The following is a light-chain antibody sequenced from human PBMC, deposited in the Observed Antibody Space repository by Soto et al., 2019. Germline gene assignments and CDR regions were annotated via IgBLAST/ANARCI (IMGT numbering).Light chain of an antibody. J-gene: IGKJ4*02. Sequence: IALTQCPSTLSVSPGERATLSCRASQSLXRHFAWYQHKPGQAPRVLXDPASTRERGRPARLSGSGSGTEFTRTISRLQSEDFACYYWQQYNSWPLTVGGGTKVDIK. V-gene: IGKV3-15*01. CDR2: PAS. CDR1: QSLXRH. CDR3: QQYNSWPLT.